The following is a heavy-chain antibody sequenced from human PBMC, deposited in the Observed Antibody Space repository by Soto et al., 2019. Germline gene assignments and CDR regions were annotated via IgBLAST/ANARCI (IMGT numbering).Heavy chain of an antibody. CDR1: GDSITSYY. J-gene: IGHJ3*01. V-gene: IGHV4-4*08. Sequence: QVQLQESGPGLVKPSETLSLTCTVSGDSITSYYWSWIRQPPGKALEWIGHIYNSGSTDNNPSLKSRVTISLAPAKKQFSLKLKSVTAADTAVYYCARDLGIGSGPFDAWGKGTMVTVSA. CDR3: ARDLGIGSGPFDA. CDR2: IYNSGST. D-gene: IGHD2-2*03.